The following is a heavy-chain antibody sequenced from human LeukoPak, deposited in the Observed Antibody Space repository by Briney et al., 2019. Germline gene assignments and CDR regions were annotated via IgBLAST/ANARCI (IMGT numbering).Heavy chain of an antibody. D-gene: IGHD3-22*01. CDR3: AREEYYYDSSGPRGDY. Sequence: GGSLRLSCAASGITFSDYYMSWIRQAPGKGLEWLSYISKSGDTMYYADSVKGRFTISRDNAKNSLYLQMNSLRAEDTAVYYCAREEYYYDSSGPRGDYWGQGTLVTVSS. V-gene: IGHV3-11*04. CDR2: ISKSGDTM. CDR1: GITFSDYY. J-gene: IGHJ4*02.